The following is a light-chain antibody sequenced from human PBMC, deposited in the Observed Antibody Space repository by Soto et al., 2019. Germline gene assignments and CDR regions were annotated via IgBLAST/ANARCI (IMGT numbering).Light chain of an antibody. Sequence: EIVMTQSPATLSVSPVERATLSCMASQSVSSNLAWYQQKPGQAPRLLIYAASSRATGIPDRFSGGGSGTDFTLTISRLEPEDFAVYYCQQFSSYPLTFGGGTKVDIK. V-gene: IGKV3-15*01. CDR1: QSVSSN. J-gene: IGKJ4*01. CDR2: AAS. CDR3: QQFSSYPLT.